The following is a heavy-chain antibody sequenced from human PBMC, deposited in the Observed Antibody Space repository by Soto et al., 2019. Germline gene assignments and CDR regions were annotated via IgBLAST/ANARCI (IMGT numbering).Heavy chain of an antibody. CDR2: ISSSSSTI. Sequence: GGSLRLSCAASGFTFSSYSMNWVRQAPGKGLEWVSYISSSSSTIYYAASVKGRFTISRDNAKNSLYLQMNSLRAEDTAVYYCARGGYDFWSGYYYVWGKGTTVTVSS. V-gene: IGHV3-48*01. CDR1: GFTFSSYS. J-gene: IGHJ6*04. CDR3: ARGGYDFWSGYYYV. D-gene: IGHD3-3*01.